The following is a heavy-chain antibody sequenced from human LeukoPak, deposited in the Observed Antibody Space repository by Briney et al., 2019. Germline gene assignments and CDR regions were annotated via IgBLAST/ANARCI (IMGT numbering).Heavy chain of an antibody. J-gene: IGHJ4*02. Sequence: GGSLRLSCAASFIFSTYAMNWVRQAPGKGLEWVSAISGSGGSTYYADSVKGRFTISRDNSKNTLYLQMNSLRAEDTAVYYCAKGPGDYVGILGYWGQGTLVTVSS. CDR2: ISGSGGST. V-gene: IGHV3-23*01. D-gene: IGHD4-17*01. CDR3: AKGPGDYVGILGY. CDR1: FIFSTYA.